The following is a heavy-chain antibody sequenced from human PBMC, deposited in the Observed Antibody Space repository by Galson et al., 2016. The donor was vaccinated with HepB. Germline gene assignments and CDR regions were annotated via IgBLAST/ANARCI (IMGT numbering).Heavy chain of an antibody. CDR1: GFTFSSYG. V-gene: IGHV3-21*04. J-gene: IGHJ4*02. CDR2: ISSRKTYI. CDR3: ARDLPSKLEGGFDY. Sequence: SLRLSCAASGFTFSSYGMSWVRQAPGKGLEWVSSISSRKTYIYYADSVKGRFTISRDNAKKSLHLQMNSLSAEDTAVYYCARDLPSKLEGGFDYWGQGILVTVPS. D-gene: IGHD3-16*01.